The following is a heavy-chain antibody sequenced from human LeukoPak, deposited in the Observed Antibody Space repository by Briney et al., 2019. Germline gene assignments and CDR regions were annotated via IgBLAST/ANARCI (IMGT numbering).Heavy chain of an antibody. CDR2: MYHSGGT. J-gene: IGHJ6*03. V-gene: IGHV4-4*07. Sequence: PSETLSLTCSVSGASMKSYYWSWIRQSAGKGLEWIGRMYHSGGTNYNPSLRSRVTMSIDTSKNHFFLNLSSVTAGDTAVYYCARGVRSAAGYYYMDVWGKGTTVTVSS. CDR1: GASMKSYY. CDR3: ARGVRSAAGYYYMDV. D-gene: IGHD3-10*01.